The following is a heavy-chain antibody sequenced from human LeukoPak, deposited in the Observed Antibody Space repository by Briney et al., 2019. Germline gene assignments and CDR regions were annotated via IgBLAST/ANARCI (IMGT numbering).Heavy chain of an antibody. CDR2: ISGSGGST. Sequence: GGSLRLSCAASGFTFSNYVMTWVRQAPGKGLEWVPGISGSGGSTYYADSVKGRITISRDSSKSTLYLQMNSLRAEDTALYYCASSYDFWSAYDFWGQGTMVTVSS. CDR3: ASSYDFWSAYDF. CDR1: GFTFSNYV. V-gene: IGHV3-23*01. J-gene: IGHJ3*01. D-gene: IGHD3-3*01.